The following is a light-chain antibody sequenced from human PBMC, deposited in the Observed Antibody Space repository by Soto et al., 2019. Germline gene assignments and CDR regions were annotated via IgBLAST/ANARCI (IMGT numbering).Light chain of an antibody. CDR1: QTLRSTY. CDR3: LQYENAPQT. CDR2: GAS. J-gene: IGKJ2*01. V-gene: IGKV3-20*01. Sequence: EIVLMQYPGTMSLSPGERATLSCRASQTLRSTYIAWYQQKPGQATRVLIYGASKSATGIPYRFSGSGSGTDFSLTISRLEPEDFAVYYCLQYENAPQTYGQGTKVEIK.